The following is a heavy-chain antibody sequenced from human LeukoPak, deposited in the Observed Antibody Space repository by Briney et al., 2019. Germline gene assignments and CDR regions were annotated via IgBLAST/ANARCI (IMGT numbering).Heavy chain of an antibody. J-gene: IGHJ6*04. CDR2: INPNSGGT. CDR3: ARVPPSIAARFSLMDV. CDR1: GYTFTGYY. D-gene: IGHD6-6*01. V-gene: IGHV1-2*02. Sequence: ASVKVSCKDSGYTFTGYYMHWVRQAPGQGLEWVGWINPNSGGTNYAQKFQGRVTMTRDTSISTAYMELSRLRSDDTAVYYCARVPPSIAARFSLMDVWGKGTTVTVSS.